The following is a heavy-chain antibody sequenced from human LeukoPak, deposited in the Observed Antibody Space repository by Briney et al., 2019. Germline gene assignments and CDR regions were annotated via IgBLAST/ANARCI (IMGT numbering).Heavy chain of an antibody. D-gene: IGHD2-8*02. CDR2: IYYSGST. J-gene: IGHJ3*02. V-gene: IGHV4-31*03. CDR1: GGSISSGGYY. CDR3: ARDPHRRAYLASWWLPPHAFDI. Sequence: TASETLSLTCTVSGGSISSGGYYWSWIRQHPGKGLEWIGYIYYSGSTYYNSSLKSRVTISVDTSKNQFSLKLSSVTAADTAVYYCARDPHRRAYLASWWLPPHAFDIWGQGTMVTVSS.